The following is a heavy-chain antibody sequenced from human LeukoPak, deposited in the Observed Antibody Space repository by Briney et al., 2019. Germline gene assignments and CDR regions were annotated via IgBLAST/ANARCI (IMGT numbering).Heavy chain of an antibody. J-gene: IGHJ4*02. D-gene: IGHD2-2*01. CDR2: ISAYNGNT. V-gene: IGHV1-18*01. CDR1: GYTFTSYG. Sequence: ASVKVSCKASGYTFTSYGISWVRQAPGQGLEWMGWISAYNGNTNYAQKLQGRVTMTTDTSTSTAYMGLRSLRSDDTAVYYCARALPDIVVVPAAMQVDYWGQGTLVTVSS. CDR3: ARALPDIVVVPAAMQVDY.